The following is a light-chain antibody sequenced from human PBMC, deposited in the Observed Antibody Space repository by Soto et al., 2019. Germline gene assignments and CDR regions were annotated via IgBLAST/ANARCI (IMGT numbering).Light chain of an antibody. CDR1: QSVSSY. CDR3: QQRRNFPPMDT. Sequence: IVLTQSPATLSLSPGERATLSCRASQSVSSYLTWYQQKPGQAPSSLIYHASNRATGIPARFSGSGSVRDFTFAISSLDSHDIALHQCQQRRNFPPMDTCGEGAMLETK. V-gene: IGKV3-11*02. J-gene: IGKJ2*01. CDR2: HAS.